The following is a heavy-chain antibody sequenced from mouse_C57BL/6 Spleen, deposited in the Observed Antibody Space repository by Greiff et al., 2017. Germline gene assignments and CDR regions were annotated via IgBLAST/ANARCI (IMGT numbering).Heavy chain of an antibody. CDR1: GYSITSGYY. CDR2: ISYDGSN. Sequence: VQLQQSGPGLVKPSQSLSLTCSVTGYSITSGYYWNWIRQFPGNKLEWMGYISYDGSNNYNPSLKNRISITRDTSKNQFFLKLNSVTTEDTATYYCAREGTGVFDYWGQGTTLTVSS. J-gene: IGHJ2*01. D-gene: IGHD4-1*01. CDR3: AREGTGVFDY. V-gene: IGHV3-6*01.